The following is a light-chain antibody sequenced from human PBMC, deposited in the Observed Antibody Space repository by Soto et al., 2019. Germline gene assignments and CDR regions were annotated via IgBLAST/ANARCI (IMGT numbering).Light chain of an antibody. Sequence: QSALTQPASVSGSPGQSITISCTGSSSDFGAYNYVSWYQQHPGKAPKLLIYDVSNRPLGVSDRFSGSKSGNTASLTISGLQAEDEAYYYCNSYTTSTTLLFGGGTKLTVL. CDR3: NSYTTSTTLL. J-gene: IGLJ2*01. CDR1: SSDFGAYNY. V-gene: IGLV2-14*01. CDR2: DVS.